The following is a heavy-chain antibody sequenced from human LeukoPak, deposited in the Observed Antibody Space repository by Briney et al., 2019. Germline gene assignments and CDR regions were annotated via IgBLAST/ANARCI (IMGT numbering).Heavy chain of an antibody. CDR1: GGSLSSYY. Sequence: SETLSLTCTVSGGSLSSYYWSWLRQPPGKGLEWIGYIYYSGSTNYNPSLKSRVTISVDTSKNQFSLKLSSVTAADTAVYYCARVRAPPRGFGDFYGMDVWGQGTTVTVSS. V-gene: IGHV4-59*01. J-gene: IGHJ6*02. CDR3: ARVRAPPRGFGDFYGMDV. CDR2: IYYSGST. D-gene: IGHD3-10*01.